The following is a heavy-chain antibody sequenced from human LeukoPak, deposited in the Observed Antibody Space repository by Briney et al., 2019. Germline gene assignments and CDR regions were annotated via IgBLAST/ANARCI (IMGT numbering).Heavy chain of an antibody. CDR3: TSWGDTTTEYFQR. CDR2: INPDGRDT. D-gene: IGHD2-21*02. CDR1: GFTFNRCW. J-gene: IGHJ1*01. Sequence: GGSLRLSCVVSGFTFNRCWMNWVRQAPGKGLEWVAHINPDGRDTYYVDSVKGRFTISRDNAQNSMYLQMNSLRVEDTAVYYCTSWGDTTTEYFQRWGQGTLVTVSS. V-gene: IGHV3-7*01.